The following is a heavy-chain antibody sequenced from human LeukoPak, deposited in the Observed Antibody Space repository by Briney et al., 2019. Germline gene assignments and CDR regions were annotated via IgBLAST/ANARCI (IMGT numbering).Heavy chain of an antibody. J-gene: IGHJ4*02. CDR3: ARVWFWEFMAINFDY. V-gene: IGHV1-2*02. Sequence: ASVKVSCKASGYTFSGYYMHGVRQAPGQGVEGMGWINPNSGGTNYAQKFQGRVTMTRDTSISTAYMELSRLRSDDTAVYYRARVWFWEFMAINFDYWGQGTLVTVSS. D-gene: IGHD3-10*01. CDR2: INPNSGGT. CDR1: GYTFSGYY.